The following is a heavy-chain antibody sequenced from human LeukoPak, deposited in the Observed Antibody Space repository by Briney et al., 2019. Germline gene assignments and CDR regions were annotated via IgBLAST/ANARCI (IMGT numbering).Heavy chain of an antibody. J-gene: IGHJ4*02. D-gene: IGHD3-9*01. CDR1: GYSFSSYD. CDR2: MNPNSGNT. V-gene: IGHV1-8*01. Sequence: GASVKVSCKASGYSFSSYDIHWVRQATGQGLEWMGWMNPNSGNTGYAQKFQGRVTITRNTSINTAYMELSGLISEDMAVYFCTTAGERPIRYFDYWGQGTLVTVSS. CDR3: TTAGERPIRYFDY.